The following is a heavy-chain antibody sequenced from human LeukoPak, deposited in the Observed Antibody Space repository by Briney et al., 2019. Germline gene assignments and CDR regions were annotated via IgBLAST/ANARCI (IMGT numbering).Heavy chain of an antibody. CDR2: ISYDGSNK. J-gene: IGHJ4*02. CDR3: AKDRGSGSYYGSDY. D-gene: IGHD3-10*01. V-gene: IGHV3-30*18. CDR1: GFTFSSYG. Sequence: GGSLRLSCAASGFTFSSYGMRWVRQAPGKGLEWVAVISYDGSNKYYADSVKGRFTISRDNSKNTLYLQMNSLRAEDTAVYYCAKDRGSGSYYGSDYWGQGTLVTVSS.